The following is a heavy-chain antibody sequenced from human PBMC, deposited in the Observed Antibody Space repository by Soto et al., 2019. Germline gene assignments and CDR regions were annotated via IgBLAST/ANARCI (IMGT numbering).Heavy chain of an antibody. J-gene: IGHJ5*02. CDR1: GYTFTSYA. V-gene: IGHV1-3*01. D-gene: IGHD1-7*01. CDR2: INAGNGNT. Sequence: ASVKVSCKASGYTFTSYAMHWVRQAPGQRLEWMGWINAGNGNTKYSQKFQGRVTITRDTSASTAYMELSSLRSEDTAVYYCARVEDWNYGWFDPWGQGTLVTVSS. CDR3: ARVEDWNYGWFDP.